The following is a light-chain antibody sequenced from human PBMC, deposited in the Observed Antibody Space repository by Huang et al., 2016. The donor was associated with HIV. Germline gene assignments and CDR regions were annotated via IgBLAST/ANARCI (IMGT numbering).Light chain of an antibody. CDR2: WAS. CDR3: QQYYITPYT. V-gene: IGKV4-1*01. J-gene: IGKJ2*01. Sequence: DIVMTQSPDSLAVSLGERATINCKSSQTVLYSPNNKNYLAWYQQKPGQPPKLLIYWASTRESGVPDRFSGSGSGTDVTLTVSSLQAEDVAVYYCQQYYITPYTFGQGTKLEIK. CDR1: QTVLYSPNNKNY.